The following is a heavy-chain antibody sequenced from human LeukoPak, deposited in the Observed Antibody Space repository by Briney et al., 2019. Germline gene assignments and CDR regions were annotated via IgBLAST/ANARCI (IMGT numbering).Heavy chain of an antibody. CDR2: IRYDGSNK. D-gene: IGHD3-3*01. CDR1: GFTFSSYG. J-gene: IGHJ4*02. V-gene: IGHV3-30*02. CDR3: AGHYYDFWSGYADY. Sequence: PGGSLRLSCAASGFTFSSYGMQWVRQAPGKGLEWVAFIRYDGSNKYYADSVKGRFTISRDNSKNTLYLQMNSLRAEDTAVYYCAGHYYDFWSGYADYWGQGTLVTVSS.